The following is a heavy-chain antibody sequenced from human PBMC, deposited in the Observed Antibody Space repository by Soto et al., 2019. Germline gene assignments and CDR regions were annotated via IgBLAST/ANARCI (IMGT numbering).Heavy chain of an antibody. J-gene: IGHJ6*02. Sequence: GGSLRLSCAASGFTFNSYAMSWVRQAPGKGLEWVSSVSAGGDMTYYSDSVKGRFTISRDNSNNALFLQMNSLRIEDTALYYCARGDRGGSGSTASYYYYGLDVWGQGTTVTVSS. CDR3: ARGDRGGSGSTASYYYYGLDV. V-gene: IGHV3-23*01. CDR1: GFTFNSYA. D-gene: IGHD3-10*01. CDR2: VSAGGDMT.